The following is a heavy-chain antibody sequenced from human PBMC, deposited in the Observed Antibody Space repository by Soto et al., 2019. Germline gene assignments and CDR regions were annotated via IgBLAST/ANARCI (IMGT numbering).Heavy chain of an antibody. CDR2: LSAYNGNT. CDR3: ARVARVMVATEFDY. Sequence: QVQLVQSGAEVKKPGASVKVSCKASGYIFTSYGINWVRQAPGQGLEWMGWLSAYNGNTNYAQKLQDRGTMTTDTSMSTAYMELRSLRSDDTAVYYCARVARVMVATEFDYWGRGTLVTVSS. V-gene: IGHV1-18*04. CDR1: GYIFTSYG. D-gene: IGHD5-12*01. J-gene: IGHJ4*02.